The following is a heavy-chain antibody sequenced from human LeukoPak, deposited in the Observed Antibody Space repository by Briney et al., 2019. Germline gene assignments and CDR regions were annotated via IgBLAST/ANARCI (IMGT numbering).Heavy chain of an antibody. J-gene: IGHJ2*01. CDR3: AKGGLQTRNWYFAL. Sequence: GRSLRLSCAASGFTFSSYSIQWVRQAPGKGLEWVAVISYDGSNKYYADSVKGRFTISRDNSKNTLYLEMNSLRTEDTAVYYCAKGGLQTRNWYFALWGRGTLVTVSS. V-gene: IGHV3-30*18. CDR1: GFTFSSYS. CDR2: ISYDGSNK. D-gene: IGHD5-18*01.